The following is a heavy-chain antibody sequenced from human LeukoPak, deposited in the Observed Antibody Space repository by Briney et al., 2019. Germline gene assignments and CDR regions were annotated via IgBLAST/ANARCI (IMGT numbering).Heavy chain of an antibody. CDR1: GGSISSGTYY. CDR2: IYTSGNT. D-gene: IGHD6-19*01. J-gene: IGHJ4*02. Sequence: SQTLSLTCTVSGGSISSGTYYWSWIRQPAGRGLEWIGRIYTSGNTNYNPSLKSRVTISVDTSKNQFSLKLSSVTAADTAVYYCARAPTDGWYTGSFDYWGQGTLVTVPS. V-gene: IGHV4-61*02. CDR3: ARAPTDGWYTGSFDY.